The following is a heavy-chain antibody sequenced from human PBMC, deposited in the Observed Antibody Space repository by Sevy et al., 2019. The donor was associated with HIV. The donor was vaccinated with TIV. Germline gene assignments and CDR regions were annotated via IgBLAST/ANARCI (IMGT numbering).Heavy chain of an antibody. D-gene: IGHD3-10*01. Sequence: GGSLRLSCTASGFTFGDYAMSWVRQAPGKGLEWVGFIRSKAYGGTTQYPASVKGRFTISRGDSKSIAYLQMNSLKTEDTAVYYCTRDQKEYGSGRYYRPGIDYWGQGTLVTVSS. J-gene: IGHJ4*02. CDR1: GFTFGDYA. CDR2: IRSKAYGGTT. V-gene: IGHV3-49*04. CDR3: TRDQKEYGSGRYYRPGIDY.